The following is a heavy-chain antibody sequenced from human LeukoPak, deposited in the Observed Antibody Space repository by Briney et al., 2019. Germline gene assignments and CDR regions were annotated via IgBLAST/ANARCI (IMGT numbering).Heavy chain of an antibody. CDR2: INHSGST. D-gene: IGHD2-2*01. Sequence: SETLSLTCAVYGGSFSGYYWSWIRQPPGKGLEWIGEINHSGSTNYNPSLKSRVTISVDTSKNQFSLKLSSVTAADTAVYYCARGLQDIVVVPAAMVSSYYYYYMDVWGKGTTVTVSS. J-gene: IGHJ6*03. V-gene: IGHV4-34*01. CDR1: GGSFSGYY. CDR3: ARGLQDIVVVPAAMVSSYYYYYMDV.